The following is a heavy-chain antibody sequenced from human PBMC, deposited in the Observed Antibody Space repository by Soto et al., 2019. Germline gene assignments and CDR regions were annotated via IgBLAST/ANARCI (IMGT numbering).Heavy chain of an antibody. V-gene: IGHV3-13*01. CDR1: GFTFSSYD. D-gene: IGHD2-2*01. CDR3: ARGPAGVYSLWYFDH. CDR2: IGTAGDT. Sequence: GGSLRLSCAASGFTFSSYDMHWVRQATGKGLEWVSAIGTAGDTYYPGSVKGRFTISRENAKNSLYLQMNSLRAGDTAVYYCARGPAGVYSLWYFDHWGRGTLVTVSS. J-gene: IGHJ2*01.